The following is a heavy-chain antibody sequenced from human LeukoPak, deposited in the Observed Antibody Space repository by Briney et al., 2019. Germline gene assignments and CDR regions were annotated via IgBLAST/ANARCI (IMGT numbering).Heavy chain of an antibody. Sequence: ASVKVSCKASEYTFSTYSISWVRQAPGQGLEWMGWISAYNGNTNYAQKLQGRVTMTTDTSTSTAYMELRSLRSDDTAVYYCARDLVNWGYDYWGQGTLVTVSS. CDR2: ISAYNGNT. V-gene: IGHV1-18*01. J-gene: IGHJ4*02. CDR1: EYTFSTYS. D-gene: IGHD7-27*01. CDR3: ARDLVNWGYDY.